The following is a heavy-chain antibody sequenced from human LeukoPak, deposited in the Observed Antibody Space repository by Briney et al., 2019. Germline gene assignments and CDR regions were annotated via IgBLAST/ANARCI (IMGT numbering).Heavy chain of an antibody. Sequence: SVKVSCKASGGTFSSYAISWVRQAPGQGLEWMGGIIPIFGTANYAQKFQGRVTITTDESTSAAYMELSSLRSEDTAVYYCARGPRLRFGDWFDPWGQGTLVTVSS. CDR2: IIPIFGTA. CDR1: GGTFSSYA. D-gene: IGHD5-12*01. CDR3: ARGPRLRFGDWFDP. V-gene: IGHV1-69*05. J-gene: IGHJ5*02.